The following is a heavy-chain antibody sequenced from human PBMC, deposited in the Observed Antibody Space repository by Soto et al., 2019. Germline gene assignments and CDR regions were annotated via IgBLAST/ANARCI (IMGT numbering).Heavy chain of an antibody. Sequence: PSETLSLTCTVSGGSISSSYYYWGWIRQPPGKGLEWIGSIYYGGSTYYNPSLKSRVTVSVDTSKNQFSLKLSSVTAADTAVYYCARQREGGSGAFDSWGQGTSVTVAS. CDR2: IYYGGST. V-gene: IGHV4-39*01. CDR1: GGSISSSYYY. CDR3: ARQREGGSGAFDS. J-gene: IGHJ3*02. D-gene: IGHD6-25*01.